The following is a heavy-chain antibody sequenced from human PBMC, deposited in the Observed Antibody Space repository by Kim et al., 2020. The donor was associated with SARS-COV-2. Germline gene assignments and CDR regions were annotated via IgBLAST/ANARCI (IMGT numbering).Heavy chain of an antibody. J-gene: IGHJ4*02. CDR1: GGSISSYY. V-gene: IGHV4-59*08. CDR3: ARSDFGVVTAFDY. CDR2: IYYSGST. Sequence: SETLSLTCTVSGGSISSYYWSWIRQPPGKGLEWIGYIYYSGSTNYNPSLKSRVTISVDTSKNQFSLKLSSVTAADTAVYYCARSDFGVVTAFDYWGQGTLVTVSS. D-gene: IGHD3-3*01.